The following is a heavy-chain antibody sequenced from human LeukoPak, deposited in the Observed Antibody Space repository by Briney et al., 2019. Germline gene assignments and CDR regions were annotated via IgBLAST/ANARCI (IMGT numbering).Heavy chain of an antibody. CDR3: ASLYYYGSGSYYDPGL. Sequence: KSGGSLRLSCAASGFTFSSYSMNWVRQAPGKGLEWVSSISSSSSYIYYADSVKGRFTISRDNAKNSLYLQMNSLRAEDTAVYYCASLYYYGSGSYYDPGLWGQGTLVTVSS. J-gene: IGHJ4*02. CDR1: GFTFSSYS. V-gene: IGHV3-21*01. CDR2: ISSSSSYI. D-gene: IGHD3-10*01.